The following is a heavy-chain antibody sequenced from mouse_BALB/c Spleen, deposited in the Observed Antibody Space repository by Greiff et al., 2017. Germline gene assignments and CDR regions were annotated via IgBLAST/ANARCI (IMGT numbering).Heavy chain of an antibody. J-gene: IGHJ4*01. Sequence: QVQLKQSGPELVRPGVSVKISCKGSGYTFTDYAMHWVKQSHAKSLEWIGVISTYYGNTNYNQKFKGKATMTVDKSSSTAYMELARLTSEDSAIYYCARDYGNYLYAMDYWGQGTSVTVSS. V-gene: IGHV1-67*01. D-gene: IGHD2-1*01. CDR2: ISTYYGNT. CDR1: GYTFTDYA. CDR3: ARDYGNYLYAMDY.